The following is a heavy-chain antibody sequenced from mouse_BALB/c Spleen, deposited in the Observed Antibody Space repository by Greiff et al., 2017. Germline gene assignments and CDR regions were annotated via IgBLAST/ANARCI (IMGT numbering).Heavy chain of an antibody. V-gene: IGHV5-17*02. CDR2: ISSGSSTI. D-gene: IGHD2-1*01. J-gene: IGHJ3*01. CDR3: AREGYGNYVFAY. Sequence: EVKLQESGGGLVQPGGSRKLSCAASGFTFSSFGMHWVRQAPEKGLEWVAYISSGSSTIYYADTVKGRFTISRDNPKNTLFLQMTSLRSEDTAMYYCAREGYGNYVFAYWGQGTLVTVSA. CDR1: GFTFSSFG.